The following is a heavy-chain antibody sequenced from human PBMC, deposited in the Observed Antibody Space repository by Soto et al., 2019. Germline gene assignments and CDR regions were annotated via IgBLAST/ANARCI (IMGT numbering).Heavy chain of an antibody. CDR3: TTGEIAVAGTSNYYYYYGMDV. CDR1: GFTFSNAW. Sequence: EVQLVESGGGLVKPGGSLRLSCAASGFTFSNAWMNWVRQAPGKGLEWVGRIKSKTDGGTTDYAAPVKGRFTISTDDSKNTLYLEMNSLKTEDTAVYYCTTGEIAVAGTSNYYYYYGMDVWGQGTTVTVSS. CDR2: IKSKTDGGTT. V-gene: IGHV3-15*07. D-gene: IGHD6-19*01. J-gene: IGHJ6*02.